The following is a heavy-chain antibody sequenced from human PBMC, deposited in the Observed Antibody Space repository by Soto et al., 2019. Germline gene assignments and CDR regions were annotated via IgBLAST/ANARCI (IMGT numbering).Heavy chain of an antibody. CDR2: FIPIFVSA. CDR3: ARDGPSDTTGFRGYDL. CDR1: GGTVSSYA. Sequence: QLHLVQSGAEVKKAGSSVKVSCKASGGTVSSYAITWVRQAPGKGLEWMGVFIPIFVSAHYAPKFQGRITNTADESTSTAYMELGGLTSEDKAIYYCARDGPSDTTGFRGYDLWGQGTQVTVSS. D-gene: IGHD3-10*01. J-gene: IGHJ4*02. V-gene: IGHV1-69*01.